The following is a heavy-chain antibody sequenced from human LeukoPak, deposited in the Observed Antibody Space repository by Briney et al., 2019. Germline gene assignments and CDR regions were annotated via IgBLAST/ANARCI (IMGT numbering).Heavy chain of an antibody. V-gene: IGHV3-7*02. D-gene: IGHD2-2*01. CDR1: GFTLSELW. CDR2: IKQDGSEK. CDR3: VGGYAWLPDY. J-gene: IGHJ4*02. Sequence: PGGSLRLSCVASGFTLSELWMNWVRQAPGKGLEWVANIKQDGSEKNYVDSVKGRFTISRDNAKNSVYLQMNSLRVEDTAVYYCVGGYAWLPDYWGQGTLVTVSS.